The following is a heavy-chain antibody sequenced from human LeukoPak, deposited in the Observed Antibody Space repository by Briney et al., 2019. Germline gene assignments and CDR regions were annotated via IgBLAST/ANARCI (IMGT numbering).Heavy chain of an antibody. D-gene: IGHD3-9*01. J-gene: IGHJ6*02. V-gene: IGHV3-7*01. Sequence: EGSLRLSCAASGFTLTTYWMSWVRQAPGKGLEWVANIKQDGTEKNYVDSVKGRFTISRDNAKNSLYLQMNSLRAEDTAVYYCARRLGPGYYGMDVWGQGTTVTVSS. CDR3: ARRLGPGYYGMDV. CDR2: IKQDGTEK. CDR1: GFTLTTYW.